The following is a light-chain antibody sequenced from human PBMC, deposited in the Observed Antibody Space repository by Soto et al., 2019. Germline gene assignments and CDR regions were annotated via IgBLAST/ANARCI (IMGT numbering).Light chain of an antibody. CDR3: QQYNNWPLT. CDR2: GAS. Sequence: EIVMTQSPATLSMSPGERATVPCRASQSVRNNLAWYQQKPGQAPRLLIYGASTRATGIPARFSGSGYGTEFTLTIGSLQSEDFAVYYCQQYNNWPLTFGGGTKVDI. J-gene: IGKJ4*01. V-gene: IGKV3-15*01. CDR1: QSVRNN.